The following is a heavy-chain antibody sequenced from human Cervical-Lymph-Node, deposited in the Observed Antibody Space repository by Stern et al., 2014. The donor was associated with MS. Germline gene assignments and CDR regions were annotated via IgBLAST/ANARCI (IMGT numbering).Heavy chain of an antibody. CDR3: ARRSTTYFDS. CDR2: IYAGDSET. Sequence: EVQLVESGEEARKPGESLKISCKGSGYRFTSYWIGWVRQMPGKGLEWMGIIYAGDSETKYSPSFQGQVSISVDLSIDTAYLQWSSLRASDTALYYCARRSTTYFDSWGQGTLVTVSS. J-gene: IGHJ4*02. CDR1: GYRFTSYW. D-gene: IGHD4-11*01. V-gene: IGHV5-51*01.